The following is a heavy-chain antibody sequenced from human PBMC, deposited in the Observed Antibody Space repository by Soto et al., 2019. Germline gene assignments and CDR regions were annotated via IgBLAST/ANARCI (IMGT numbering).Heavy chain of an antibody. Sequence: QVQLVESGGGVVQPGRSLRLSCAASGFTFSSYAMHWVRQAPGKGLEWVAVISYDGSNKYYADSVKGRFTISRDNSKNTLYLQMNSLRAEDTAVYYCAREPEQQLVLGCDYWGQGTLVTVAS. CDR2: ISYDGSNK. CDR3: AREPEQQLVLGCDY. V-gene: IGHV3-30-3*01. J-gene: IGHJ4*02. CDR1: GFTFSSYA. D-gene: IGHD6-13*01.